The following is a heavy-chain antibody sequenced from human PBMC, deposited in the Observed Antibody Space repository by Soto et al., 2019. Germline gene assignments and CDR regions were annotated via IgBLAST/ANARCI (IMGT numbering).Heavy chain of an antibody. V-gene: IGHV1-69*02. J-gene: IGHJ4*02. CDR2: IIPILGIA. CDR3: ASTGHDDYGDSAWFDY. Sequence: QVQLVQSGAEVKKPGSSVKVSCKASGGTFSSYTISWVRQAPGQGLEWMGRIIPILGIANYAQKFQGRVTITADKSTSTAYMELSSLRSEATAVYYCASTGHDDYGDSAWFDYWGQGTLVTVSS. CDR1: GGTFSSYT. D-gene: IGHD4-17*01.